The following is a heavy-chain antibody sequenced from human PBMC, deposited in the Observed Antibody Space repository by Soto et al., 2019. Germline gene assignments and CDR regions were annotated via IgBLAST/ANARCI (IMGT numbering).Heavy chain of an antibody. D-gene: IGHD6-13*01. CDR2: INPKSGGT. Sequence: QVQLVQSGAEVKKPGASVRVSCMASGYTFTGYYIHWVRQAPGQGLEWMGWINPKSGGTDYAQKFQGWVTMTRDLSISTADMDVDRLKADDRAVYYCARGSEGRGRGGYFDYWGQGTLVTVSS. CDR3: ARGSEGRGRGGYFDY. J-gene: IGHJ4*02. CDR1: GYTFTGYY. V-gene: IGHV1-2*04.